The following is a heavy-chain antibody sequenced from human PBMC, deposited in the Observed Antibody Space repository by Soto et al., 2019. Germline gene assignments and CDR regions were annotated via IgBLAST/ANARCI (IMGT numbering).Heavy chain of an antibody. CDR2: IYHSGIT. D-gene: IGHD3-3*01. J-gene: IGHJ4*02. CDR3: ARGEFSGGVV. V-gene: IGHV4-30-2*01. Sequence: QLQLQVSGSGLVKPSQTLSLTCAVSGGSISSGGNSWSWIRQPPGKGPEWIGYIYHSGITYYNPSLKSRVTISVDRSKNQFSLNLTSVTAADTAVYYCARGEFSGGVVWGQGTLVTVSS. CDR1: GGSISSGGNS.